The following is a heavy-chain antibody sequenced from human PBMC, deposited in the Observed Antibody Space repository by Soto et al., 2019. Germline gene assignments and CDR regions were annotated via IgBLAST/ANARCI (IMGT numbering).Heavy chain of an antibody. CDR3: ARGSSRWGSDAAH. V-gene: IGHV3-53*01. Sequence: EVQVVESGGGLIQPGGSLRLSCAASGFSVSGNYMGWVRQAPGKGLEWVSAIYSGGSTHYADSVKGRVTISRDNSKNTMYLQMNSLRAEESAVYYCARGSSRWGSDAAHWGQGTLVTVSS. J-gene: IGHJ4*02. D-gene: IGHD7-27*01. CDR2: IYSGGST. CDR1: GFSVSGNY.